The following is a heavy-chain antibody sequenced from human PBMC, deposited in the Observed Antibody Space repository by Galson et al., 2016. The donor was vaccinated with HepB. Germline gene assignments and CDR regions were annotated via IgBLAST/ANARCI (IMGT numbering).Heavy chain of an antibody. CDR3: ARDHRPDNYDSSGDDNAFDI. V-gene: IGHV3-21*01. J-gene: IGHJ3*02. CDR2: MSGTTSFT. CDR1: GFTFSDFS. Sequence: SLRLSCAASGFTFSDFSMNWVRQAPGTGLEWVASMSGTTSFTYYADSVRGRFTISRDNANNSLYLQINSLRAEDTAIYYCARDHRPDNYDSSGDDNAFDIWGQGTMVTVSA. D-gene: IGHD3-22*01.